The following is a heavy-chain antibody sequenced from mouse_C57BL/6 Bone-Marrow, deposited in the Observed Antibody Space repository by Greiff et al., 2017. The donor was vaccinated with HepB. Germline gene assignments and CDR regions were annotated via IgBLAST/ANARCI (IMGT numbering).Heavy chain of an antibody. D-gene: IGHD1-1*01. Sequence: EVQLQESGPELVKPGDSVKISCKASGYSFTGYFMNWVMQSHGKSLEWIGRINPYNGDTFYNQKFKGKATLTVDKSSSTAHMELRSLTSEDSAVYYCARSLYYYGSSLYWYFDVWGTGTTVTVSS. CDR2: INPYNGDT. V-gene: IGHV1-20*01. CDR1: GYSFTGYF. J-gene: IGHJ1*03. CDR3: ARSLYYYGSSLYWYFDV.